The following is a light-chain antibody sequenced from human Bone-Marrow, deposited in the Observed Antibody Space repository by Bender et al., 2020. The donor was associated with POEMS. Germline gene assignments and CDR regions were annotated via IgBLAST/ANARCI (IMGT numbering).Light chain of an antibody. CDR3: CLYAKGPV. CDR1: SSGVGSYYL. Sequence: QSALTQPASVSGSPGQSITISCSGPSSGVGSYYLVSWYQQHAGKVPKLILYEGTKRPSGLFNRFSGFYSGNAASLTISGLQAEDEADYYCCLYAKGPVFGGGPKVTVL. J-gene: IGLJ2*01. V-gene: IGLV2-23*01. CDR2: EGT.